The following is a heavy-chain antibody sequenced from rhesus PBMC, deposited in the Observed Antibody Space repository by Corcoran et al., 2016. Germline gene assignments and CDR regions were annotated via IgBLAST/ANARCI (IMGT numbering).Heavy chain of an antibody. CDR1: GGSISSNY. CDR3: ANSNYGVDY. D-gene: IGHD4-23*01. CDR2: ISGSGGSA. Sequence: QLQLQESGPGLVEPSETLSLTCAVRGGSISSNYWSWLSQPPGKGLEWIGRISGSGGSADYNPSLKSRVTISTDTSKNQFSLKLSSVTAADTAVYYCANSNYGVDYWGQGVLVTVSS. V-gene: IGHV4-173*01. J-gene: IGHJ4*01.